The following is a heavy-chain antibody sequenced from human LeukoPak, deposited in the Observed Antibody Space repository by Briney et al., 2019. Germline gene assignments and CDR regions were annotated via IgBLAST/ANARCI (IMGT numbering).Heavy chain of an antibody. CDR3: ARGLAAAAYYYYYYMDV. Sequence: ASVKVSCKASGYTFTSYAMNWVRQAPGQGLEWMGWISAYNGNTNYAQKLQGRVTMTTDTSTSTAYMELRSLRSDDTAVYYCARGLAAAAYYYYYYMDVWGKGTTVTVSS. CDR2: ISAYNGNT. J-gene: IGHJ6*03. CDR1: GYTFTSYA. D-gene: IGHD6-13*01. V-gene: IGHV1-18*01.